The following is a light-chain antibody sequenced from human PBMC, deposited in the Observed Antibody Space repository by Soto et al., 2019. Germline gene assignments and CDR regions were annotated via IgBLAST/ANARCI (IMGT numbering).Light chain of an antibody. CDR2: EAT. CDR3: CSYAGGSTLV. J-gene: IGLJ3*02. Sequence: HSVLTQPASVSGSPGQSITISCTGTSSDIGTYNLVSWYQHHPGNAPKLMIYEATKRPSGVSSRFSGSKSGNTASLTISGLQTEDEADYYCCSYAGGSTLVFGGGTKLTVL. V-gene: IGLV2-23*01. CDR1: SSDIGTYNL.